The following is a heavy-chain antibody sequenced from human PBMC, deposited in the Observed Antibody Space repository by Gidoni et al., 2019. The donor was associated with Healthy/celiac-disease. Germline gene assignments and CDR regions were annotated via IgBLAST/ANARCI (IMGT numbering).Heavy chain of an antibody. J-gene: IGHJ4*02. CDR2: TYYSGST. CDR3: ARSGRLTHFDY. Sequence: QVRLQESGPGLVKPSETLSLTCTVSGDSISSYYWSWIRQPPGKGLEWIGYTYYSGSTNYNPSLKSRVTISVDTSKSQLSLKLSSVTAADTAVYYCARSGRLTHFDYWGQGTLVTASS. CDR1: GDSISSYY. V-gene: IGHV4-59*01. D-gene: IGHD1-26*01.